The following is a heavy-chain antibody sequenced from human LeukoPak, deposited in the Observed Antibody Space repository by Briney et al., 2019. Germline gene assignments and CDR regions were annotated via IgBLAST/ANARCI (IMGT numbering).Heavy chain of an antibody. J-gene: IGHJ4*02. D-gene: IGHD5-12*01. CDR3: AGLSGYDPYYFDY. CDR2: INPNSGGT. Sequence: ASVKVSCKASGYTFTGYYMHWVRQAPGQGLEWMGWINPNSGGTNYAQKFQGRVTMTRDTSISTAYMELSRLTSDDTAVYYCAGLSGYDPYYFDYWGQGTLVAVSS. V-gene: IGHV1-2*02. CDR1: GYTFTGYY.